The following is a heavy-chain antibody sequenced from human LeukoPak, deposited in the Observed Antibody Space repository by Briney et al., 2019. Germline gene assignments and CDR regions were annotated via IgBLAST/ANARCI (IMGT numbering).Heavy chain of an antibody. J-gene: IGHJ4*02. D-gene: IGHD3-10*01. V-gene: IGHV3-23*01. CDR3: ATYGSGSYFNFDY. CDR2: ISGSGGST. Sequence: GGSLRLSCAASGFTFSSYAMSWVRQAPGKGLEWVSAISGSGGSTYYADSVKGRFTIFRDNSKNTLYLQMNSLRAEDTAVYYCATYGSGSYFNFDYWGQGTLVTVSS. CDR1: GFTFSSYA.